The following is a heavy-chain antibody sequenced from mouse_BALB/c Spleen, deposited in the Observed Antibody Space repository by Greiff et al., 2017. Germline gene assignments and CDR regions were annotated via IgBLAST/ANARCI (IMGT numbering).Heavy chain of an antibody. V-gene: IGHV5-12-1*01. CDR1: GFAFSSYD. CDR2: ISSGGGST. CDR3: ARRNYYGSSPYFDV. D-gene: IGHD1-1*01. J-gene: IGHJ1*01. Sequence: DVMLVESGGGLVKPGGSLKLSCAASGFAFSSYDMSWVRQTPEKRLEWVAYISSGGGSTYYPDTVKGRFTISRDNAKNTLYLQMSSLKSEDTAMYYCARRNYYGSSPYFDVWGAGTTVTVSS.